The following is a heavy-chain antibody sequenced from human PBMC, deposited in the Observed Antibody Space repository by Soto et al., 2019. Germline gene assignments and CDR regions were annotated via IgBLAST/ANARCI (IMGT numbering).Heavy chain of an antibody. Sequence: QVQLVQSGAEVKKPGASVKVSCKASGYTFTSYGISWVRQAPGQGLEWMGWISADNGNTNYAQKRQGXVXXXTXTSTSTAYMELRSLRSEDTAVYYCAGDYGFGELFAPWGQGTLVTVSS. J-gene: IGHJ5*02. CDR2: ISADNGNT. CDR1: GYTFTSYG. D-gene: IGHD3-10*01. CDR3: AGDYGFGELFAP. V-gene: IGHV1-18*01.